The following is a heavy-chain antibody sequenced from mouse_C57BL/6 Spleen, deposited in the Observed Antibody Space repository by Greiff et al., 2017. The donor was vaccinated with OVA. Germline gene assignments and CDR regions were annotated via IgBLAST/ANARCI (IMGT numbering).Heavy chain of an antibody. J-gene: IGHJ4*01. V-gene: IGHV1-61*01. CDR1: GYTFTSYW. Sequence: QVQLQQSGAELVRPGSSVKLSCKASGYTFTSYWMDWVKQRPGQGLEWIGNIYPSDSETHYNQKFKDKATLTVDKSSSTAYMQLSSLTSEDSAVYYCATGGSYAMDYWGQGTSVTVSS. CDR2: IYPSDSET. CDR3: ATGGSYAMDY.